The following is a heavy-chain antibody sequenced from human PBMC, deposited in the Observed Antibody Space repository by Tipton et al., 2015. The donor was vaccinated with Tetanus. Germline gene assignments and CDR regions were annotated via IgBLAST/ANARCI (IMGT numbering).Heavy chain of an antibody. CDR3: ARGHGSGRNSFQFDY. CDR1: GGSVSNGGYS. Sequence: TLSLTCAVSGGSVSNGGYSWSWIRQPPGKGLECIGYISHSGRTYYNPSLNSRVTISLDRSKKHFSLKLSSVTAADTAVYYCARGHGSGRNSFQFDYWGQGALVTVSS. J-gene: IGHJ4*02. CDR2: ISHSGRT. D-gene: IGHD3-10*01. V-gene: IGHV4-30-2*01.